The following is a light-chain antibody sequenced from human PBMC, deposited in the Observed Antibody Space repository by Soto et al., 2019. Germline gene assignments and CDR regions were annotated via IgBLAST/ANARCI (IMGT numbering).Light chain of an antibody. V-gene: IGLV1-44*01. Sequence: QSVLTQPPSASGTPGQRVTISCSGSRSNIGSYSVNWYQQLPGAAPKLLIYSNNQRPSGVPARFSGSKSGTSASLAISGRQSEHEADYYCASWDDSRNGWVFGGGTKLTVL. CDR2: SNN. J-gene: IGLJ3*02. CDR3: ASWDDSRNGWV. CDR1: RSNIGSYS.